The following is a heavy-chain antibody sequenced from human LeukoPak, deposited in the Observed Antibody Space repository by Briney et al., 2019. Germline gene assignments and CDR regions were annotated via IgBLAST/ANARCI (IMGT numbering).Heavy chain of an antibody. Sequence: PSETLSLTCAVYGGSFSGYYWSWIRQPPGKGLEWIGEINHSGSTNYNPSLKSRVTISVDTSKNQFSLKLSSVTAADTAVYYCVRGGVGSNSEGFDFWGQGTLVTVSS. V-gene: IGHV4-34*01. CDR1: GGSFSGYY. J-gene: IGHJ4*02. CDR2: INHSGST. D-gene: IGHD3-3*01. CDR3: VRGGVGSNSEGFDF.